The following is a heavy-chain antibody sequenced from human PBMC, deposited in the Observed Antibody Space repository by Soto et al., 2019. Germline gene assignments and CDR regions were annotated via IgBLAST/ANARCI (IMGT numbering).Heavy chain of an antibody. D-gene: IGHD4-17*01. CDR2: INAGNGNT. CDR3: ARSPFMTTVTTDAFDI. V-gene: IGHV1-3*01. Sequence: QVQLVQSGAEVKKPGASVKVSCKASGYTFTSYAMHWVHQAPGQRLEWMGWINAGNGNTKYSQKFQGRVTITRDTSASTAYMELSSLRSEDTAVYYCARSPFMTTVTTDAFDIWGQGTMVTVSS. J-gene: IGHJ3*02. CDR1: GYTFTSYA.